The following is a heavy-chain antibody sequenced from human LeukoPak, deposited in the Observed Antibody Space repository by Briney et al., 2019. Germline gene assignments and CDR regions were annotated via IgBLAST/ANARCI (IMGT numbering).Heavy chain of an antibody. J-gene: IGHJ4*02. CDR1: GFTFSNYA. CDR3: AKDLVWFGELFN. Sequence: GGSLRLSCAASGFTFSNYAMSWVRQAPGKGLEWVAVISYDGGTNKYYADSVKGRFTISRDNSKNTLYLQMNSLRAEDTAIYYCAKDLVWFGELFNWGQGTLVTVSS. CDR2: ISYDGGTNK. D-gene: IGHD3-10*01. V-gene: IGHV3-30*18.